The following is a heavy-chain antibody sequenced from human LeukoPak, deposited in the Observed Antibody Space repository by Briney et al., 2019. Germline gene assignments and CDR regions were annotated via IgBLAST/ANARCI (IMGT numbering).Heavy chain of an antibody. J-gene: IGHJ4*02. V-gene: IGHV1-3*01. D-gene: IGHD2-8*01. CDR3: ARDSSRTKAFDC. Sequence: ASVKVSCKASGYTFASYGISWVRQAPGQGLEWMGWINAGNVNKKYSQKFQGRVTITRDTSASTAYMELSSLRSEDTAVYYCARDSSRTKAFDCWGQGTLVTVSS. CDR1: GYTFASYG. CDR2: INAGNVNK.